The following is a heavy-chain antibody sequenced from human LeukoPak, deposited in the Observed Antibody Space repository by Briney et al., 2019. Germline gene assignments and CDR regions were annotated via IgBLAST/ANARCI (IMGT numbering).Heavy chain of an antibody. Sequence: SVKVSCKASGGTFSSYAISRVRQAPGQGLEWMGRIIPILGIANYAQKFQGRVTITADKPTSTAYMELSSLRSEDTAVYYCARFRQASYYYGSGSFDYWGQGTLVTVSS. J-gene: IGHJ4*02. V-gene: IGHV1-69*04. CDR3: ARFRQASYYYGSGSFDY. D-gene: IGHD3-10*01. CDR1: GGTFSSYA. CDR2: IIPILGIA.